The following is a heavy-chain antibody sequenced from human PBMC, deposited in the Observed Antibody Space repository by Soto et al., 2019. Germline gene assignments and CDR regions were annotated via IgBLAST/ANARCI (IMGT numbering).Heavy chain of an antibody. CDR3: ARRGGSSSGYYYYAMDV. CDR1: SDSMNSGGYY. CDR2: IYSNGDT. Sequence: SETLSLTCSVSSDSMNSGGYYWSWIRQHPGKGLEWIGYIYSNGDTYYTPSLKSRVTISVDTSKNQFSLNLTSVTAADTAVYYCARRGGSSSGYYYYAMDVWGQGTTVTVSS. V-gene: IGHV4-31*03. D-gene: IGHD6-6*01. J-gene: IGHJ6*02.